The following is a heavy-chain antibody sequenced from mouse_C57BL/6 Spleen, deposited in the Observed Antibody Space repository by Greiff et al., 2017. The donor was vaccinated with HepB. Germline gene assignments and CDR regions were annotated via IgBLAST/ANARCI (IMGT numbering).Heavy chain of an antibody. V-gene: IGHV1-26*01. J-gene: IGHJ2*01. CDR1: GYTFTDYY. CDR2: INPNNGGT. Sequence: EVQLQQSGPELVKPGASVKISCKASGYTFTDYYMNWVKQSHGKSLEWIGDINPNNGGTSYNQKFKGKATLTVDKSSSTAYMEFRSLTSEDSAVYYCARGGGDFDYWGQGTTLTVSS. CDR3: ARGGGDFDY.